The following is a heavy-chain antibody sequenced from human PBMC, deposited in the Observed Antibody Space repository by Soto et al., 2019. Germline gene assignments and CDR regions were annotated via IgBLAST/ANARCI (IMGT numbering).Heavy chain of an antibody. CDR1: GGSISSGGYY. CDR3: ARLVGYCSGGSCYYQYYYYYGMDV. Sequence: SETLSLTCTVSGGSISSGGYYWSWIRQHPGKGLEWIGYIYYSGSTYYNPSLKSRVTISVDTSKNQFSLKLSSVTAADTAVYYCARLVGYCSGGSCYYQYYYYYGMDVWGQGTTVTV. CDR2: IYYSGST. J-gene: IGHJ6*02. D-gene: IGHD2-15*01. V-gene: IGHV4-31*03.